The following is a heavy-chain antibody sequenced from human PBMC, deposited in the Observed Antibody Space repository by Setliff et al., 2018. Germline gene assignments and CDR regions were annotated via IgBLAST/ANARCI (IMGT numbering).Heavy chain of an antibody. CDR1: GGSFSGYY. D-gene: IGHD6-13*01. Sequence: PSETLSLTCAVYGGSFSGYYWSWIRQPPGKGLEWIGEINHSGSTNYNPSLKSRVTISVDTSKNQFSLKLSSVTAADTAVYYCARSAGYSSSRYNYYYGMDVWGQGTTVTVSS. V-gene: IGHV4-34*01. CDR3: ARSAGYSSSRYNYYYGMDV. J-gene: IGHJ6*02. CDR2: INHSGST.